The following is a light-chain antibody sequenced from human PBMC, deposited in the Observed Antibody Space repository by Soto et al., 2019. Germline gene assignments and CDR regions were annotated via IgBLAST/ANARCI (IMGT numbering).Light chain of an antibody. Sequence: EIVLTQSPGTLSLSPGESATLSCRASQSVSSNYLAWYQQKPGQAPRLLIYGASIRATGIPDRFSGSGSGRDFTLTISRLETEDVAVYYGQQYGSSLGAFGPGNIVDIK. CDR2: GAS. J-gene: IGKJ3*01. V-gene: IGKV3-20*01. CDR1: QSVSSNY. CDR3: QQYGSSLGA.